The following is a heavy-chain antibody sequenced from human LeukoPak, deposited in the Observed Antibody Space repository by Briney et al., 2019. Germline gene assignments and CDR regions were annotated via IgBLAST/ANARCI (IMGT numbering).Heavy chain of an antibody. J-gene: IGHJ4*02. D-gene: IGHD1-26*01. CDR3: ARHGWELREYYFDY. V-gene: IGHV4-4*02. CDR1: GGSISSSNW. CDR2: IYHSGST. Sequence: SETLSLTCAVSGGSISSSNWWSWVRQPPGKGLEWIGEIYHSGSTNYNPSLKSRVTISVDTSKNQFSLKLSSVTAADTAVYYCARHGWELREYYFDYWGQGTLVTVSS.